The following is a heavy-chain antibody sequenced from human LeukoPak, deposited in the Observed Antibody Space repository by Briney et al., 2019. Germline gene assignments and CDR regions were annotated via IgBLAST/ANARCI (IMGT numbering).Heavy chain of an antibody. D-gene: IGHD3-16*02. CDR1: GYTFATYG. CDR2: ISAHNGQT. Sequence: ASVKVSCRASGYTFATYGFCWVRQVPGQGLEWMGWISAHNGQTKSAQRFQDRVKITTDTSTSTAYMELKSLTSDDTAVYYCAKVVGDLIDYWGQGTLVTVSS. CDR3: AKVVGDLIDY. J-gene: IGHJ4*02. V-gene: IGHV1-18*01.